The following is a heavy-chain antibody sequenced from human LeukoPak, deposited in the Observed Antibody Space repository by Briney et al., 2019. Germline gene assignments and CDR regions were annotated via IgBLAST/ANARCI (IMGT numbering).Heavy chain of an antibody. Sequence: AGGSLRLSCAASGFTFSSYWMHWVRQAPGKGLVWVSRINSDGSSTSYADSVKGRFTISRDNAKNTLYLQMNSLRAEDTAVYYCERVGGSYYSTRPAEYFQHWGQGTLVTVSS. V-gene: IGHV3-74*01. CDR3: ERVGGSYYSTRPAEYFQH. D-gene: IGHD1-26*01. J-gene: IGHJ1*01. CDR1: GFTFSSYW. CDR2: INSDGSST.